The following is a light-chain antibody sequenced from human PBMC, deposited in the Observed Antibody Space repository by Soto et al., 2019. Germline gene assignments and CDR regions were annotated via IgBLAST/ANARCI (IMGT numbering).Light chain of an antibody. CDR2: GAS. V-gene: IGKV3-15*01. CDR3: LQDYNYPWT. J-gene: IGKJ1*01. CDR1: QNVNNR. Sequence: EILLTQSPGSLSVFPGERASLSCRASQNVNNRLAWYQQKAGQAPRLLIFGASTRPTGIPVRFSGSGSGTDFTLTISSLQPEDFATYYCLQDYNYPWTFGQGTKVDIK.